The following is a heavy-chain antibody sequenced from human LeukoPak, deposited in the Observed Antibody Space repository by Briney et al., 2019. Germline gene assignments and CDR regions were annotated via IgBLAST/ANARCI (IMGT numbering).Heavy chain of an antibody. CDR1: GGSISSGSYY. CDR3: ARAGYTSGWYGGNYYFDY. V-gene: IGHV4-61*02. D-gene: IGHD6-19*01. CDR2: IYTSGST. J-gene: IGHJ4*02. Sequence: SETLSLTCTVSGGSISSGSYYWSWIRQPAGKGLEWIGRIYTSGSTNYNPSLKSRVTISVDTSKNQFSLRLSSVTAADTAVYYCARAGYTSGWYGGNYYFDYWGQGTLVSVSS.